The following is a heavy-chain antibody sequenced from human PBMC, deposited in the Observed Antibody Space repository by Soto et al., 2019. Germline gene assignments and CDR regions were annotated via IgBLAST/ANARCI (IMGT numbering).Heavy chain of an antibody. CDR2: IYYSGST. D-gene: IGHD3-3*01. J-gene: IGHJ5*02. CDR1: GGSISSGGYC. V-gene: IGHV4-31*03. CDR3: AREIRDFWSGYSGNWFDP. Sequence: SETLSLTCTVSGGSISSGGYCWSWIRQHPGKGLEWIGYIYYSGSTYYNPSLKSRVTISVDTSKNQFSLKLSSVTAADTAVYYCAREIRDFWSGYSGNWFDPWGQGTLVTVSS.